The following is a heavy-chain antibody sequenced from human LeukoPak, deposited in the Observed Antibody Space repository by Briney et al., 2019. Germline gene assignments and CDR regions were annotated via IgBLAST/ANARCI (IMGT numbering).Heavy chain of an antibody. CDR3: GGYCSSTSCYDGDY. D-gene: IGHD2-2*01. J-gene: IGHJ4*02. CDR2: IYYSGST. CDR1: GGSISSSNYY. Sequence: SETLSLTCTVSGGSISSSNYYWGWIRQPPGKGLEWIGSIYYSGSTYYNPSLKSRVTISIDMSKNQFSLKLNSVTAADTAVYYCGGYCSSTSCYDGDYWGQGTLVTVSS. V-gene: IGHV4-39*01.